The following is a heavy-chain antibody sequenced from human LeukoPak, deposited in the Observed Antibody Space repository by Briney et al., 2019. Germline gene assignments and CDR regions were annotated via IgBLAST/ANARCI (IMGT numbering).Heavy chain of an antibody. CDR3: AREGLLGDSSGYYSALDY. CDR2: ISYDGSNK. Sequence: PGRSLRLSCAASGFIFSTYTIHWVRQAPGKGLEWVAVISYDGSNKYYADSVKGRFTISRDNSKNTLYLHMNSLRAEDTAVYYCAREGLLGDSSGYYSALDYWGQGALVTVSS. J-gene: IGHJ4*02. CDR1: GFIFSTYT. D-gene: IGHD3-22*01. V-gene: IGHV3-30-3*01.